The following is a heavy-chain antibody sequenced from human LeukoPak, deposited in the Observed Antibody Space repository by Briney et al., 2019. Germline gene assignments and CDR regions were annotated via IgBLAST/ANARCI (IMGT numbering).Heavy chain of an antibody. Sequence: GGSLRLSCAASGFTFSTYNMNWVRQAPGEGLEWVSSISGSSSYIYYAGSVKGRFSISRDNAKNSLYLQMNSLRAEDTAVYYCARDLLGWELHYFDYWGQGTLVTVSS. D-gene: IGHD1-26*01. CDR3: ARDLLGWELHYFDY. J-gene: IGHJ4*02. CDR2: ISGSSSYI. CDR1: GFTFSTYN. V-gene: IGHV3-21*01.